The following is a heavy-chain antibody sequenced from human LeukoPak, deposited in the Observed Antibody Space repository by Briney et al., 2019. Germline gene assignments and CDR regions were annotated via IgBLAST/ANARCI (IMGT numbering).Heavy chain of an antibody. CDR2: INPNSGGT. Sequence: GASVKVSCKASGYTFTGYYMHWVRQAPGQGLEWMGWINPNSGGTNYAQKFQGRVTMTRDTSISTAYMELSRLRSDDTAVYYCARSYYYDSSGIDYWGQGTLVTVSS. V-gene: IGHV1-2*02. CDR3: ARSYYYDSSGIDY. CDR1: GYTFTGYY. J-gene: IGHJ4*02. D-gene: IGHD3-22*01.